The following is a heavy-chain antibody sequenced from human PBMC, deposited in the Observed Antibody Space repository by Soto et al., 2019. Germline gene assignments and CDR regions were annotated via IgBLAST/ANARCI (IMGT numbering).Heavy chain of an antibody. J-gene: IGHJ6*02. Sequence: ASVKVSCKASGYTFTSYYMHWVRQAPGQGLEWMGIINPSGGSTSYAQKFQGRVTMTRDTSTGTVYMELSSLRSEDTAVYYCACLYNNYGYYFCMYVWGQGTTVTGSS. V-gene: IGHV1-46*01. CDR3: ACLYNNYGYYFCMYV. D-gene: IGHD4-4*01. CDR2: INPSGGST. CDR1: GYTFTSYY.